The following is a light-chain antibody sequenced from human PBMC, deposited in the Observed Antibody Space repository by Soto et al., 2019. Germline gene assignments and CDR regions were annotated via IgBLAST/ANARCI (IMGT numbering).Light chain of an antibody. V-gene: IGLV3-25*02. CDR1: ELPTQY. CDR3: QSADITTTYRV. J-gene: IGLJ3*02. CDR2: KDA. Sequence: SYELTQPPSVSVSPGQTARITCSGDELPTQYAYWYQQRPGQAPVLVMYKDAERPSGIPERFSGSTSGTTVTLTISGVHAEDEADYYCQSADITTTYRVFGGGTKLTVL.